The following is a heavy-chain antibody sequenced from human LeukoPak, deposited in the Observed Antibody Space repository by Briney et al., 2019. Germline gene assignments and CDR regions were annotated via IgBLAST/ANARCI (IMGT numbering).Heavy chain of an antibody. CDR2: IYPGDSDT. J-gene: IGHJ3*02. D-gene: IGHD1-7*01. CDR3: ARVCRNYVFHDAFDI. V-gene: IGHV5-51*01. CDR1: GYSFTSYW. Sequence: GESLKISCKGSGYSFTSYWIGWVRQMPGKGLEWMGIIYPGDSDTRYSPSFQGQVTISADKSISTAYLQWSSLKASDTAMYYCARVCRNYVFHDAFDIWGQGTMVTVSS.